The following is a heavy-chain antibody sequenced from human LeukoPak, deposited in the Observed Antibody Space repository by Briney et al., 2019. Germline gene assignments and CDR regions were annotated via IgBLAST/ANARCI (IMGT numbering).Heavy chain of an antibody. V-gene: IGHV4-4*07. J-gene: IGHJ4*02. CDR3: ARASRGSFYYFDY. CDR1: GGSISGNY. D-gene: IGHD3-22*01. Sequence: SETLSLTCSVSGGSISGNYWSWIRQPPGQGLERIGRSSNSGSTNYNPPLKSRVTMSVDTAKNQFSLKLSSVTAADTAVYYCARASRGSFYYFDYWGQGTLVTVSS. CDR2: SSNSGST.